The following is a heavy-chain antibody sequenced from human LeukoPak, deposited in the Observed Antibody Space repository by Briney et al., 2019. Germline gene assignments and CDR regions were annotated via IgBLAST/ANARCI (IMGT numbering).Heavy chain of an antibody. CDR3: ASARHGDYVCDY. J-gene: IGHJ4*02. CDR1: GYSFTYW. Sequence: GESLKISCKGSGYSFTYWIGWVRQMPGKGLEWMGIIYSGDSHTKYSPSFQGRVTISADNSISTAYLQWSSLEASDTAMYYCASARHGDYVCDYWGQGTLVTVSS. V-gene: IGHV5-51*01. CDR2: IYSGDSHT. D-gene: IGHD4-17*01.